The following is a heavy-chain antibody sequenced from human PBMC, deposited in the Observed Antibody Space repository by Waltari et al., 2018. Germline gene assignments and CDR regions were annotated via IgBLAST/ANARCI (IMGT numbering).Heavy chain of an antibody. CDR1: GGSFSGYY. V-gene: IGHV4-34*01. D-gene: IGHD4-17*01. J-gene: IGHJ1*01. Sequence: QVQLQQWGAGLLKPSETLYLTCAVYGGSFSGYYWSWVRQPPGKGMEWIGEINTRGSTNYNPSLKIRVTFSVATSKTQFSLKLRSVTAADTAVYYCARGAYGDYSKYFQHWGQGTLVTVSS. CDR2: INTRGST. CDR3: ARGAYGDYSKYFQH.